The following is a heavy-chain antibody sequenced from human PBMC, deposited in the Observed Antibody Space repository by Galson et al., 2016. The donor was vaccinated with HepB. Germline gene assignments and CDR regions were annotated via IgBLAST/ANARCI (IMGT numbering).Heavy chain of an antibody. CDR1: GGSISSGAYF. CDR2: IYYSVAT. V-gene: IGHV4-31*03. J-gene: IGHJ4*02. Sequence: TLSLTCTVSGGSISSGAYFWSWIRQAPGKGLEWIGYIYYSVATHYNPSLESRVTISIDTSENQLSLNLRYLTAADTAVYYCARSRGVGYCSGGNCFEPLDHWGQGTLVPVSS. D-gene: IGHD2-15*01. CDR3: ARSRGVGYCSGGNCFEPLDH.